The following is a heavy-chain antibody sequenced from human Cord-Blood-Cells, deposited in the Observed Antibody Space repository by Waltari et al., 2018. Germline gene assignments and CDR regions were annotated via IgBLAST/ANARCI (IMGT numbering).Heavy chain of an antibody. D-gene: IGHD7-27*01. J-gene: IGHJ2*01. CDR2: INPNSGGT. CDR1: GYTFTGYY. CDR3: ARDLGLYWYFDL. Sequence: QVQLVQSGAEVQKPGAAVKVSCKASGYTFTGYYLHRVRQAPGQGLEWRGWINPNSGGTNYAQKFQGRVTMTRDTSISTAYMELSRLRSDDTAVYYCARDLGLYWYFDLWGRGTLVTVSS. V-gene: IGHV1-2*02.